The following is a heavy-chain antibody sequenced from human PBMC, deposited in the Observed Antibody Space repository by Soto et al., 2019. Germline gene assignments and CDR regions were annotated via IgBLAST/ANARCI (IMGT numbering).Heavy chain of an antibody. V-gene: IGHV3-30-3*01. J-gene: IGHJ3*02. Sequence: QVQLVESGGAVVQPGRSLRLSCATSGFTFNDYAIHWVRQAPGKGLAWVALISYDGSNKNFAESVNGRFTNSRDNSKNTVYLKMNSLRAEETAVYFCAREDVTHAFDSCGQGTMVIVSS. D-gene: IGHD2-21*02. CDR3: AREDVTHAFDS. CDR2: ISYDGSNK. CDR1: GFTFNDYA.